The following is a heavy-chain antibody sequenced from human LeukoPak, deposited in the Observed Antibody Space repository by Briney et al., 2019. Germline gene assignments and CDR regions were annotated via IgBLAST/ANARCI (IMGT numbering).Heavy chain of an antibody. V-gene: IGHV4-59*01. CDR3: ARFSGYDLRTHYYYYMDV. Sequence: SETLSLTCTVSGGSLSNYYWSWIRRPPGKGLEYIGYIYYSGSTDYNPTLKSRVTISVDTSKNQFSLKLSSVTAADTAVYYCARFSGYDLRTHYYYYMDVWGKGTTVTVSS. CDR1: GGSLSNYY. D-gene: IGHD5-12*01. J-gene: IGHJ6*03. CDR2: IYYSGST.